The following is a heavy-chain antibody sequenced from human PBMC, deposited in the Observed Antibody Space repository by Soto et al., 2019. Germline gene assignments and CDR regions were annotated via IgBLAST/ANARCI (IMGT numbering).Heavy chain of an antibody. Sequence: GGSLRLSCAVSGFTFTNFVMSWVRQAPGKGLEWVSAITGSSGDTYYADSVKGRFTISRDNSKNTLHLQMDSLRAEDTAIYYCAKGSASSRPYFFDCWGQGALVTVSS. J-gene: IGHJ4*02. V-gene: IGHV3-23*01. CDR3: AKGSASSRPYFFDC. CDR1: GFTFTNFV. D-gene: IGHD6-6*01. CDR2: ITGSSGDT.